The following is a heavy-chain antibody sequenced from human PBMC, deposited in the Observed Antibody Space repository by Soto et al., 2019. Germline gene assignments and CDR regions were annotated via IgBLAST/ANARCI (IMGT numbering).Heavy chain of an antibody. Sequence: SQTLSLTCAISGDSVSSNSAAWHWIRQSPSRGLEWLGRTYYRSMWYNDYAVSVRSRMTINADTSKNQFSLQLNSVSPEDTAVYYCVREYYALDVWGPGTAVTLSS. CDR2: TYYRSMWYN. J-gene: IGHJ6*02. D-gene: IGHD3-3*01. CDR1: GDSVSSNSAA. V-gene: IGHV6-1*01. CDR3: VREYYALDV.